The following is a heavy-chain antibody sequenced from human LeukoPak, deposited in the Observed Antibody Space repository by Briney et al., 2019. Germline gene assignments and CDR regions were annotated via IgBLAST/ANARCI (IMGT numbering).Heavy chain of an antibody. Sequence: SETLSLTCTVSGGSVSSSSYYWGWIRQPPGKGLEWIGSIYYSGSTYYNPSLKSRVTISVDTSKNQFSLKLSSVTAADTAVYYCASPLYNYYGMDVWGQGTTVTVSS. V-gene: IGHV4-39*07. CDR1: GGSVSSSSYY. D-gene: IGHD1-14*01. J-gene: IGHJ6*02. CDR2: IYYSGST. CDR3: ASPLYNYYGMDV.